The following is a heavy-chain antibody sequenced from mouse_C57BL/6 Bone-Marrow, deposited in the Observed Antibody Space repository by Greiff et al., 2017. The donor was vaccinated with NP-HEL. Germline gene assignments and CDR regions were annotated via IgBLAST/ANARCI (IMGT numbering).Heavy chain of an antibody. CDR3: ARYDDGVVEGAWFAY. J-gene: IGHJ3*01. CDR2: IWTGGGT. CDR1: GFSLTSYA. D-gene: IGHD1-1*01. V-gene: IGHV2-9-1*01. Sequence: QVQLQQSGPGLVAPSPSLSITCTVSGFSLTSYAISWVRQPPGKGLEWLGVIWTGGGTTYNLALKSSLSISKDKSKGQFFLTMNSLQTSDTARDYCARYDDGVVEGAWFAYWGQGTLVTVSA.